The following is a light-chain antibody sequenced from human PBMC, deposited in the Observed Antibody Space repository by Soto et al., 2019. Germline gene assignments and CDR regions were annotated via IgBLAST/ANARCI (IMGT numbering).Light chain of an antibody. CDR3: QTWDTGIRVV. Sequence: QPVLTQSPSASASLGASVKLTCTLSTGHISYAIAWHQQQPEKGPRYLMKLNIDGSHSKGDGIPDRFSGSSSGAERYRTISSLQSEDEADYYCQTWDTGIRVVFGGGTKLTVL. CDR1: TGHISYA. V-gene: IGLV4-69*01. J-gene: IGLJ2*01. CDR2: LNIDGSH.